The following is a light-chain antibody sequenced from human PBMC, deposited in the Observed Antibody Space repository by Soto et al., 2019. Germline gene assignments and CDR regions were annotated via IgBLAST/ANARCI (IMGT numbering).Light chain of an antibody. J-gene: IGKJ3*01. CDR1: QSISNS. CDR2: HAS. V-gene: IGKV3-11*01. Sequence: DIVLTQSPATLSLSPGERATLSCRASQSISNSLAWFQHKPGHAPSLLIHHASSKATGIPARFSGSGSGTDFTLTISSLEPEDFAVYFCQQRSNWPEFTFGPGTKVDIK. CDR3: QQRSNWPEFT.